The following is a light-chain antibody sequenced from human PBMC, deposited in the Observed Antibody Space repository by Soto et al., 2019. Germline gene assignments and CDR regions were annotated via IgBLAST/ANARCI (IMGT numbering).Light chain of an antibody. J-gene: IGKJ5*01. CDR2: GAS. CDR3: QESMAG. Sequence: EIVMTQSPATLSVSPGERATLSCRASQSVSRNLAWYQQKPGQAPRLLIYGASTRATDIPARFSGSGSGTEFTLTISSLQSEDFAVYYCQESMAGFGQGTRLEIK. CDR1: QSVSRN. V-gene: IGKV3-15*01.